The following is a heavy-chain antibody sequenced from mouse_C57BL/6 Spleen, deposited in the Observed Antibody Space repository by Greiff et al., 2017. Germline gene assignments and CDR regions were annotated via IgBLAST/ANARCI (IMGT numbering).Heavy chain of an antibody. CDR3: ARSLSTG. J-gene: IGHJ2*01. CDR2: IDPSDSYT. Sequence: KRGQGLEWNGEIDPSDSYTNYNQKFKGKATLTVDTSSSTAYMQLSSLTSEDSAVYYCARSLSTGWGQGTTLTVSS. D-gene: IGHD1-1*01. V-gene: IGHV1-50*01.